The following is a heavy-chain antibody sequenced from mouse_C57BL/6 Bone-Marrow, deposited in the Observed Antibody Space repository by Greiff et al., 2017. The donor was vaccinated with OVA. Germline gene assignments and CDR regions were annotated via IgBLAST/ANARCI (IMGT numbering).Heavy chain of an antibody. CDR2: IDPENGDT. D-gene: IGHD2-3*01. J-gene: IGHJ1*03. CDR3: TSICWYFDV. V-gene: IGHV14-4*01. CDR1: GFNIKDDY. Sequence: VQLQQSGAELVRPGASVKLSCTASGFNIKDDYMHWVKQRPEKGLEWIGWIDPENGDTEYASKVQGRATITAGTSSNTAYLQLSSLTSEDTAVYYCTSICWYFDVWGTGTTVTVSS.